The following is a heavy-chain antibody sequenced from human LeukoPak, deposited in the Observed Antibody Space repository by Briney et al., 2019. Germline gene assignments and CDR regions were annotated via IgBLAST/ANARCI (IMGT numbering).Heavy chain of an antibody. CDR1: GGSISTYF. Sequence: SEILSLTCAVSGGSISTYFWSWIRQPPGKGLEWIGYIYYSGSTNCNPSLKSRVTISVDTSKNQFSLKLSSVTAADTAMYYCARQGGANSFDYWGQGILVTVSS. V-gene: IGHV4-59*08. CDR3: ARQGGANSFDY. D-gene: IGHD1-1*01. CDR2: IYYSGST. J-gene: IGHJ4*02.